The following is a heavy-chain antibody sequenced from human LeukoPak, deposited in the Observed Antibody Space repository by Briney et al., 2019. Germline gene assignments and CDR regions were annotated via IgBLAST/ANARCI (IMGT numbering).Heavy chain of an antibody. CDR1: GGSISSGGYY. CDR3: ARARAVADYYYYYGMDV. Sequence: SQTLSLTCTVSGGSISSGGYYWSWIRQHPGKGLEWIGYIYYSGSTYYNPSLKSRVTISVDTSKNQFSLKLSPVTAADTAVYYCARARAVADYYYYYGMDVWGQGTTVIVSS. J-gene: IGHJ6*02. D-gene: IGHD6-19*01. V-gene: IGHV4-31*03. CDR2: IYYSGST.